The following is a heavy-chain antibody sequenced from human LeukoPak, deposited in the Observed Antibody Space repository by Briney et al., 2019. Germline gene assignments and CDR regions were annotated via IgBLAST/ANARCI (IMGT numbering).Heavy chain of an antibody. Sequence: ASVKVSCKASGYTFTSYDINWVRQATGQGLEWMGWMNPNSGNTGYAQKFQGRVTMTRNTSISTAYMELSSLRSEDTAVYYCARVVWSESPPYYYMDVWGKGTTVTVSS. D-gene: IGHD3-3*01. V-gene: IGHV1-8*01. CDR2: MNPNSGNT. CDR1: GYTFTSYD. J-gene: IGHJ6*03. CDR3: ARVVWSESPPYYYMDV.